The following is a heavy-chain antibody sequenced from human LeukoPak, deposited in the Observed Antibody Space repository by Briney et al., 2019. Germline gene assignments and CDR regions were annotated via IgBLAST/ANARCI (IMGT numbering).Heavy chain of an antibody. CDR3: AKWGDYDILAGYYVPDY. Sequence: GGSLRLSCVASGFTFTYYAMSWVRQAPGKGLEWVSAITGSDGSSYYADSVKGRFTISRDNSKNTLYLQVNSLRAEDTAVYYCAKWGDYDILAGYYVPDYWGQGTLVTVSS. V-gene: IGHV3-23*01. CDR2: ITGSDGSS. J-gene: IGHJ4*02. CDR1: GFTFTYYA. D-gene: IGHD3-9*01.